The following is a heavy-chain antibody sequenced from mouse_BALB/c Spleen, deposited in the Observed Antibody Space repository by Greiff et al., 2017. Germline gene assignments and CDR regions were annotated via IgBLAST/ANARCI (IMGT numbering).Heavy chain of an antibody. CDR3: AREDGNGHWYFDV. Sequence: EVKLQESGAELVRPGALVKLSCKASGFNIKDYYMHWVKQRPEQGLEWIGWIDPENGNTIYDPKFQGKASITADTSSNTAYLQLSSLTSEDTAVYYCAREDGNGHWYFDVWGAGTTVTVSS. V-gene: IGHV14-1*02. CDR1: GFNIKDYY. J-gene: IGHJ1*01. D-gene: IGHD1-2*01. CDR2: IDPENGNT.